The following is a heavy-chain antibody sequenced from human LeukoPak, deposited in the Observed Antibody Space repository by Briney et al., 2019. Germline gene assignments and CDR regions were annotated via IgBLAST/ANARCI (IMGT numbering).Heavy chain of an antibody. CDR2: INHSGST. J-gene: IGHJ4*02. CDR1: GGSFSGYY. Sequence: SETLSLTCAVYGGSFSGYYWSWIRQPPGKGLEWIGEINHSGSTNYNPSLKSRVTISVDTSKNQCSQKLSSVTAEDTAVYYCAIIALSPLGRLGYFDYWGQGTLVTVSS. CDR3: AIIALSPLGRLGYFDY. D-gene: IGHD6-13*01. V-gene: IGHV4-34*01.